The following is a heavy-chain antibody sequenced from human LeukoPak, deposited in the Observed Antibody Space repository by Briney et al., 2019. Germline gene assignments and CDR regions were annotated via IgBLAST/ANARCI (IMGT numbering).Heavy chain of an antibody. CDR3: ARGDVDTAMVTRVRWFDP. D-gene: IGHD5-18*01. CDR2: IYTSGST. V-gene: IGHV4-61*02. J-gene: IGHJ5*02. CDR1: GGSISSGSYY. Sequence: PSQTLSLTCTVSGGSISSGSYYWSWIRQPAGKGLEWIGRIYTSGSTNYNPSLKSRVTISVDTSKNQFSLKLSSVTAADTAVYYCARGDVDTAMVTRVRWFDPWGQGTLVTVSS.